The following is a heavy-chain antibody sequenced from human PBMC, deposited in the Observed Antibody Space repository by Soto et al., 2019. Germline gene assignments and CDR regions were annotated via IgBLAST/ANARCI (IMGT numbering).Heavy chain of an antibody. CDR2: VSAYNGNT. Sequence: KSSGYTFTSYGISWERQAPGQRRERMGWVSAYNGNTNYAQKLQGRVTMSTDTSTSTAYMQLTRLRSDDTPVYCWATPPSALWSGALFYGDNLGYWGQGTLVTAS. V-gene: IGHV1-18*04. J-gene: IGHJ4*02. CDR3: ATPPSALWSGALFYGDNLGY. CDR1: GYTFTSYG. D-gene: IGHD3-10*01.